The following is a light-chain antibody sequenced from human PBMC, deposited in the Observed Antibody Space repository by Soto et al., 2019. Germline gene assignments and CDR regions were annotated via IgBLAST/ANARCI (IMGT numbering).Light chain of an antibody. J-gene: IGKJ1*01. CDR2: AAS. CDR3: QQSYSTPPWT. Sequence: AIQMTQSPSSLSASVGDRVTITCRASQGIRNDLGWYQQKPGKAPKLLIYAASSLQSGVPSRFSGSGSGTDFTLTISSLQPEDFATYFCQQSYSTPPWTFGQGTKVVIK. V-gene: IGKV1-6*01. CDR1: QGIRND.